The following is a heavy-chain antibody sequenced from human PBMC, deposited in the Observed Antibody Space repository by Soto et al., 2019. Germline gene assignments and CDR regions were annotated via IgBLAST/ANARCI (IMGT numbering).Heavy chain of an antibody. CDR1: GFTFSSYS. D-gene: IGHD6-6*01. CDR2: ISSGSSYI. V-gene: IGHV3-21*01. J-gene: IGHJ3*02. Sequence: EVQLVESGGGLVKPGGSLRLSCAASGFTFSSYSMNWVRQAPGKGLEWVSSISSGSSYIYYADSVKGRFTISRDNAKNSLYLQMNSLRAEDTAVYYCARDPEYSSPSAAFDIWGQGTMVTVSS. CDR3: ARDPEYSSPSAAFDI.